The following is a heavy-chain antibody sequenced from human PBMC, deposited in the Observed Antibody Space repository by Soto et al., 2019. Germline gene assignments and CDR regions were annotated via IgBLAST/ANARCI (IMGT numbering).Heavy chain of an antibody. Sequence: QVPLVESGGGVVQPGRSLRLSCAASEFTFRNYGMHWVRQAPGKGLEWVAVIWYDGSNKYYADSVKGRFTISRDNSKNTLDLQTNSLGHGETAVYYCGRDGRQWLVPNYNYNGMDVGGQGATGTVSS. CDR3: GRDGRQWLVPNYNYNGMDV. CDR1: EFTFRNYG. CDR2: IWYDGSNK. D-gene: IGHD6-19*01. V-gene: IGHV3-33*01. J-gene: IGHJ6*02.